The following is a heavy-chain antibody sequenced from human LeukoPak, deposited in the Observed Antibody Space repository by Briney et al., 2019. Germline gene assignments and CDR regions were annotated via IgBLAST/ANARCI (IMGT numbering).Heavy chain of an antibody. D-gene: IGHD2-21*02. CDR1: GDSVSSTTTA. J-gene: IGHJ4*02. V-gene: IGHV6-1*01. Sequence: SQTLSLTCAISGDSVSSTTTAWNWIRQSPSRGLEWLGRTYYTSKWITNYAVSVKGRITVNPNTSNNQFSLQLNSVTPEDTAVYYCAREGIVVVTAWYWGQGTLVTVSS. CDR3: AREGIVVVTAWY. CDR2: TYYTSKWIT.